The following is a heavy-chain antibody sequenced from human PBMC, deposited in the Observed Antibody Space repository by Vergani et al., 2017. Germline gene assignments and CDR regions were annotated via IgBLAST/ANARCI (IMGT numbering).Heavy chain of an antibody. J-gene: IGHJ6*02. CDR3: ARDLLLGDYYYYYGMDV. CDR1: GGTFSSYA. Sequence: QVQLVQSGAEVKKPGSSVKVSCKASGGTFSSYAIGWVRQAPGQGLEWMGRIIPIFGTANYAQKFQGRVTITADESTSTAYMELSSLRSEDTAVYYCARDLLLGDYYYYYGMDVWGQGTTVTVSS. V-gene: IGHV1-69*13. CDR2: IIPIFGTA.